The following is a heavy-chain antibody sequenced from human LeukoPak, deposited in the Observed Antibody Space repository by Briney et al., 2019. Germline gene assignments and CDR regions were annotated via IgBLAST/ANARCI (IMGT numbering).Heavy chain of an antibody. CDR1: RFTFNSYG. CDR3: ARTGYSSSWERWFDP. CDR2: ISSGGNII. J-gene: IGHJ5*02. Sequence: PGGSLRLSCAASRFTFNSYGMNWVRQAPGKGLEWVSHISSGGNIIYYADSVKGRFTISRDNAQNSLHLQMNSLRVEDTAVYYCARTGYSSSWERWFDPWGQGTLVTVSS. D-gene: IGHD6-13*01. V-gene: IGHV3-48*04.